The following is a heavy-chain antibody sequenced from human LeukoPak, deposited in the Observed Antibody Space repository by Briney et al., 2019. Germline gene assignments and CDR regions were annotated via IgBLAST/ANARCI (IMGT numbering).Heavy chain of an antibody. V-gene: IGHV4-59*12. Sequence: SETLSLTCAVYGGSFSGYYWSWIRQPPGKGLEWIAYISDIGSINYNPSLKSRVTISVDTSKNQCSLKMRSVTAADTAVYYCARMAAMVTLDYWGRGTLVTVSS. J-gene: IGHJ4*02. CDR3: ARMAAMVTLDY. CDR2: ISDIGSI. CDR1: GGSFSGYY. D-gene: IGHD5-18*01.